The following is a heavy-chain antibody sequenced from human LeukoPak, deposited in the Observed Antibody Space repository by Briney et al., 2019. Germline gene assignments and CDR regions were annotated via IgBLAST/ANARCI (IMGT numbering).Heavy chain of an antibody. CDR2: ISVYNGNT. D-gene: IGHD5-12*01. J-gene: IGHJ5*02. CDR3: ARFTVATGRPSP. CDR1: GYTFTSYG. Sequence: ASVKVSCKASGYTFTSYGISWVRQAPGQGLEWMGWISVYNGNTNYAQKFQGRVTMTTDTSTSTAYMELRSLRSDDTAVYYCARFTVATGRPSPWGQGTLVTVSS. V-gene: IGHV1-18*01.